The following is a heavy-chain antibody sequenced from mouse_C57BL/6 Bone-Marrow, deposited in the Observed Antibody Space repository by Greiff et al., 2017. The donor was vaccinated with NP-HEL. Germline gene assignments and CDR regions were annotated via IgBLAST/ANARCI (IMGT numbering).Heavy chain of an antibody. CDR2: IHPNSGST. CDR3: ARPYGYDRGYYFDY. D-gene: IGHD2-2*01. CDR1: GYTFTSYW. V-gene: IGHV1-64*01. J-gene: IGHJ2*01. Sequence: VQLQQPGAELVKPGASVKLSCKASGYTFTSYWMHWVKQRPGQGLEWIGMIHPNSGSTNYNEKFKSKATLTVDTSSSTAYMQLSSLTSEDSAVYYCARPYGYDRGYYFDYWGQGTTLTVSS.